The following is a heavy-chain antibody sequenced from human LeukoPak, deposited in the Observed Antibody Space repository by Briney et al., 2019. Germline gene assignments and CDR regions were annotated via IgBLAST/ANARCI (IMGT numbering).Heavy chain of an antibody. CDR1: GGSISSGSYY. CDR3: ARDSFHLSNPPYFDY. J-gene: IGHJ4*02. D-gene: IGHD2/OR15-2a*01. V-gene: IGHV4-61*02. CDR2: IYTSGST. Sequence: SQTLSLTCTVSGGSISSGSYYWSWIRQPAGKGLEWIGRIYTSGSTNYNPSLKSRVTISVDTSKNQFSLKLSSVTAADTAVYYRARDSFHLSNPPYFDYWGQGTLVTVSS.